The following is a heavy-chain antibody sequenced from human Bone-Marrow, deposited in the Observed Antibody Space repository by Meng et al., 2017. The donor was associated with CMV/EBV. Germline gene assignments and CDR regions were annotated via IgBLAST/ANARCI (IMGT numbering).Heavy chain of an antibody. V-gene: IGHV4-4*02. Sequence: AVSGGSMRSSKWWSRVSQAPGKGVEWIGEIYNSGSKKYKPNNKSRVTISVDKSKNQFSLKLSSVTAADTAVYYCASEQGYSSSSFDYWGQGTLVTVSS. CDR3: ASEQGYSSSSFDY. CDR2: IYNSGSK. D-gene: IGHD6-13*01. J-gene: IGHJ4*02. CDR1: GGSMRSSKW.